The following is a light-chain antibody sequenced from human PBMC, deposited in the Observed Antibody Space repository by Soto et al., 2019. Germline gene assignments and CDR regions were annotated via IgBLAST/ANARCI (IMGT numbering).Light chain of an antibody. CDR1: YSDVGSFNY. J-gene: IGLJ2*01. CDR2: DVS. CDR3: CSYVGELAVI. Sequence: QSALTQPRSVSGSPGQSVTIFCAGSYSDVGSFNYVSWYRQHPGKAPELIIFDVSRRPSGVPDRFSGSKSANTASLTISGLQAEDEADYYCCSYVGELAVIFGGGTKLTVL. V-gene: IGLV2-11*01.